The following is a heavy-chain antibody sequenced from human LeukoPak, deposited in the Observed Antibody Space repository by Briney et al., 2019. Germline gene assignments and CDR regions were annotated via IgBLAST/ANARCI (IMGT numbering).Heavy chain of an antibody. Sequence: ASVKVSCKASGYSFTSYGISWVRQAPGQGLEWMGWISAYNGNTNYAQKLQGRVTMTRDKSTSTAYMELSSLRSEDTAVYYCARHVEMATILRYWGQGTLVTVSS. CDR2: ISAYNGNT. J-gene: IGHJ4*02. V-gene: IGHV1-18*01. D-gene: IGHD5-24*01. CDR3: ARHVEMATILRY. CDR1: GYSFTSYG.